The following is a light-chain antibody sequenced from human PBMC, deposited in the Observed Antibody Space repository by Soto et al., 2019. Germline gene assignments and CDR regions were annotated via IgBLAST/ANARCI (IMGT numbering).Light chain of an antibody. V-gene: IGKV1-39*01. CDR3: QQSYSTTWT. CDR2: AAS. CDR1: QSINYW. J-gene: IGKJ1*01. Sequence: DIQMTQSASTLSASVGDRVIFSCRASQSINYWLAWYQQKPGKAPKLLIYAASSLQSGVPSRFSGSGSETDFTLTISSLQPEHFATYSCQQSYSTTWTFGQGTKVDIK.